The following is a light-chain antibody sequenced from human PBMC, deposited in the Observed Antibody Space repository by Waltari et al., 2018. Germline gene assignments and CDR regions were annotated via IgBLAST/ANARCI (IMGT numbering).Light chain of an antibody. Sequence: CRASQSVSSSYLAWYQQKPGQAPRLLNDGASSRATGIPHRFSGSGSGTDFTLTISRLEPEDFAVYYCQQYGSSPWAFGQGTKVEIK. J-gene: IGKJ1*01. V-gene: IGKV3-20*01. CDR1: QSVSSSY. CDR3: QQYGSSPWA. CDR2: GAS.